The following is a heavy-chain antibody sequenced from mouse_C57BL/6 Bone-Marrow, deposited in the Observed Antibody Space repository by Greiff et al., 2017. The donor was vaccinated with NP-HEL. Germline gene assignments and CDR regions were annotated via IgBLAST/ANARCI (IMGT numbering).Heavy chain of an antibody. Sequence: EVQLQESGPGLVKPSQTVSLTCTVTGISITTGNYRWSWIRQFPGNKLEWIGYIYYSGAITYNPSLTSRTTITRDTSKNQFFLEMNSLTAEDTATYYCARDGNYAMDYWGQGTSVTVSS. CDR3: ARDGNYAMDY. CDR1: GISITTGNYR. V-gene: IGHV3-5*02. J-gene: IGHJ4*01. D-gene: IGHD1-1*02. CDR2: IYYSGAI.